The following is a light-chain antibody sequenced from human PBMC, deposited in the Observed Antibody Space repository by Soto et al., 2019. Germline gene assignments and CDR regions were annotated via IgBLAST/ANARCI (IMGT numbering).Light chain of an antibody. J-gene: IGKJ2*01. CDR1: QTVRNSY. CDR2: GVS. CDR3: QQYDGSLPYT. Sequence: EIVLTQSPGTLSWSPGERATLSCRASQTVRNSYLAWYQQKPGQAPRLLIYGVSARATGIPDRFSGSGSGTDFTLTISRLEPEYFAVFYCQQYDGSLPYTFGQGTKLEIK. V-gene: IGKV3-20*01.